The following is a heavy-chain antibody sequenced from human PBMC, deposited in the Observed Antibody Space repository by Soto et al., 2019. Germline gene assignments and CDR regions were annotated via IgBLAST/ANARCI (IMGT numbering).Heavy chain of an antibody. J-gene: IGHJ5*02. V-gene: IGHV1-18*01. CDR3: ARVVPGAEAWFGP. CDR2: ISLYSDGT. Sequence: SVKVSCKTSGYTFSNYGITWVRQAPVQPLEWLGWISLYSDGTNYAQKFQGRVSMTTDTSTTTAYMELRSLRSDDTAVYYCARVVPGAEAWFGPWGQGTLVTVSS. D-gene: IGHD2-2*01. CDR1: GYTFSNYG.